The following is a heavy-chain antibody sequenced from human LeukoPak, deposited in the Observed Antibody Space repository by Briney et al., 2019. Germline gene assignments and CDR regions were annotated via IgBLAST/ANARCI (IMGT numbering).Heavy chain of an antibody. Sequence: PSETLSLTCTVSGGSISSYYWSWIRQPAGKGLEWIGRIYTSGSTNYNPSLKSRVTMSVDTSKNQFSLKLSSVTAEDTAVYYCARDRTGQQLISRKEYYYMDVWGKGTTVTISS. V-gene: IGHV4-4*07. D-gene: IGHD4-11*01. J-gene: IGHJ6*03. CDR1: GGSISSYY. CDR2: IYTSGST. CDR3: ARDRTGQQLISRKEYYYMDV.